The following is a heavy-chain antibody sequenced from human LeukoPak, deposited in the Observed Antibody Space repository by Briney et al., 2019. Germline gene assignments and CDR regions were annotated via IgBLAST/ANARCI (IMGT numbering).Heavy chain of an antibody. J-gene: IGHJ3*02. CDR2: IYHSGST. CDR3: TRSYYDSSGYRDDAFDI. V-gene: IGHV4-4*02. D-gene: IGHD3-22*01. Sequence: SETLSLTCAVSGGSISSSNWWSWVRQPPGNGLEWIGEIYHSGSTNYNPSLKSRVTLSVDKSKNQFSLKLSSVTAADTAVYYCTRSYYDSSGYRDDAFDIWGQGTMVTVSS. CDR1: GGSISSSNW.